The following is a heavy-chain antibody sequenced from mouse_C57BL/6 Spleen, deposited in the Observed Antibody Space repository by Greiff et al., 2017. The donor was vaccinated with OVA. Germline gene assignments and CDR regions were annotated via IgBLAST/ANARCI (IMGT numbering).Heavy chain of an antibody. CDR3: ARKDYYGNYNY. D-gene: IGHD2-1*01. CDR2: IDPSDSYT. J-gene: IGHJ2*01. Sequence: QVQLQQPGAELVKPGASVKLSCKASGYTFTSYWMQWVKQRPGQGLEWIGEIDPSDSYTNYNQKFKGKATLTVDTSSSTAYMQLSSLTSEDSAVYYCARKDYYGNYNYWGQGTTLTVSS. V-gene: IGHV1-50*01. CDR1: GYTFTSYW.